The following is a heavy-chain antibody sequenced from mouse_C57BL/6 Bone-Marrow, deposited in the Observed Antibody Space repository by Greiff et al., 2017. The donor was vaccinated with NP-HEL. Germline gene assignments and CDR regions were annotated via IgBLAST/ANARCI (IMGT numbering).Heavy chain of an antibody. V-gene: IGHV14-4*01. J-gene: IGHJ3*01. CDR1: GFNIKDDY. Sequence: VQLQQSGAELVRPGASVKLSCTASGFNIKDDYMHWVKQRPEQGLEWIGWIDPENGDTEYASQFQGKATITADTSSNTAYLQLSSLTSEDTAVYYCTTGLRLWFAYWGQGTLVTVSA. CDR2: IDPENGDT. CDR3: TTGLRLWFAY. D-gene: IGHD1-2*01.